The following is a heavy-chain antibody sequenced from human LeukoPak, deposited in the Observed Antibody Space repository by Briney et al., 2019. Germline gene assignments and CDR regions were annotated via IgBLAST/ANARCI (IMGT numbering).Heavy chain of an antibody. CDR2: ISPSGGIT. D-gene: IGHD3-16*01. CDR3: AKDDDWGRFKD. CDR1: GFTFRSHG. J-gene: IGHJ1*01. Sequence: GGSLRLSCAASGFTFRSHGMNWVRQAPGKGLEWVSGISPSGGITYYTDSVRGRFTISRDNSKNTVSLQMNSLRGEDTAVYYCAKDDDWGRFKDWGQGTLVTVSS. V-gene: IGHV3-23*01.